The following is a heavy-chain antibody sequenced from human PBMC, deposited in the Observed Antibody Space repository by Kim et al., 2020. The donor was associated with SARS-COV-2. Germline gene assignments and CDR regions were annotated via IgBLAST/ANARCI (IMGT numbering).Heavy chain of an antibody. Sequence: GGSLRLSCAASGITFDDYAMHWVRQAPGKGLEWVSLISGSGGSTYYADSVKGRFTISRDNSKNSLYLQMNSLRTEDTALYYCAKSGSPAYYYYMDVWGEGTTAAFSS. CDR1: GITFDDYA. CDR3: AKSGSPAYYYYMDV. V-gene: IGHV3-43*02. CDR2: ISGSGGST. D-gene: IGHD1-26*01. J-gene: IGHJ6*03.